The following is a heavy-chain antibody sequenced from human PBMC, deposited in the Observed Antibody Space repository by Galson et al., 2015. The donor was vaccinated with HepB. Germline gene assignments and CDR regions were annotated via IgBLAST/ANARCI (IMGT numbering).Heavy chain of an antibody. J-gene: IGHJ6*02. CDR3: AKGAYLSSAYLYGMDL. V-gene: IGHV3-23*01. CDR1: GFRFNSYA. CDR2: VTGSGDRT. Sequence: SLRLSCAASGFRFNSYAMTWVRQAPGKGLEWVSGVTGSGDRTYYADFVKDRFTISRDNPKNSLFLQVNSLRVEDTAVYYCAKGAYLSSAYLYGMDLWGHGTTVIVSS. D-gene: IGHD6-6*01.